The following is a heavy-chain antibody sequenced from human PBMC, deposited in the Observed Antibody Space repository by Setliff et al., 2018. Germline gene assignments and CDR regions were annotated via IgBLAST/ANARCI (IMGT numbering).Heavy chain of an antibody. D-gene: IGHD4-17*01. CDR3: AKDLGDDGHYYYYMDV. V-gene: IGHV3-7*03. CDR2: INHDGSEK. J-gene: IGHJ6*03. Sequence: GGSLRLSCAASGFTFSSHWMAWVRQAPGKGLEWVANINHDGSEKYSVDSVKGRFTISRDDSKNTLYLQMNSLTVDDTAVYYCAKDLGDDGHYYYYMDVWGKGTTVTSP. CDR1: GFTFSSHW.